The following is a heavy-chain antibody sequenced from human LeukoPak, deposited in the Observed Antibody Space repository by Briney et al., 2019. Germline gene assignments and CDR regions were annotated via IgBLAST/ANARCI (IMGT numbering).Heavy chain of an antibody. CDR3: ARLRFTDYYYYGMDV. D-gene: IGHD3-10*01. CDR2: IYYSGST. V-gene: IGHV4-59*08. Sequence: SETLSLTCTVSGGSISSYYWSWIRQPPGKGLEWIGYIYYSGSTNYNPTLKSRVTISVDTSKNQFSLKLSSVTAADTAVYYCARLRFTDYYYYGMDVWGQGTTVTVSS. CDR1: GGSISSYY. J-gene: IGHJ6*02.